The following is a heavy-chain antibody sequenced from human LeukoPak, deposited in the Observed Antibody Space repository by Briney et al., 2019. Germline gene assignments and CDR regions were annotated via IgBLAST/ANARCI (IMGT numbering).Heavy chain of an antibody. V-gene: IGHV4-61*05. Sequence: SETLSLTCTVSGGSISSSSYYWGWIRQPPGKGLEWIGYIYYSGSTNYNPSLKSRVTISVDTSKKQFSLKLSSVTAADTAVYYCARVYSAGFGELLQFDYWGQGTLVTVSS. CDR3: ARVYSAGFGELLQFDY. D-gene: IGHD3-10*01. CDR2: IYYSGST. J-gene: IGHJ4*02. CDR1: GGSISSSSYY.